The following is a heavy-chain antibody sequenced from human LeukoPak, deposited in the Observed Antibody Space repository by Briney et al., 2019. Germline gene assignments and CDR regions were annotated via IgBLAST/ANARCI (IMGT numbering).Heavy chain of an antibody. D-gene: IGHD1-26*01. CDR2: THHNGPT. CDR3: AREQWGSTFPDY. J-gene: IGHJ4*02. Sequence: ASETLSLTCSVSGYSISSGYNWGWIRQPPGKGPEWIGGTHHNGPTFYHPSLKSRVTISGDTSLNQVSLNLNSVTAADTAVYYCAREQWGSTFPDYWGQGVLVIVSS. V-gene: IGHV4-38-2*02. CDR1: GYSISSGYN.